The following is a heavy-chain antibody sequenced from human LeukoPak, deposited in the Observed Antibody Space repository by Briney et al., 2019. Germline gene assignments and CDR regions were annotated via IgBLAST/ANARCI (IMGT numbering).Heavy chain of an antibody. CDR2: ISGSGGST. CDR1: GFTFSDYY. CDR3: AKDESSTYYDFWSGYYGYYYYMDV. J-gene: IGHJ6*03. Sequence: GGSLRLSCAASGFTFSDYYMSWVRQAPGKGLEWVSAISGSGGSTYYADSVKGRFTISRDNSKNTLYLQMNSLRAEDTAVYYCAKDESSTYYDFWSGYYGYYYYMDVWGKGTTVSVSS. V-gene: IGHV3-23*01. D-gene: IGHD3-3*01.